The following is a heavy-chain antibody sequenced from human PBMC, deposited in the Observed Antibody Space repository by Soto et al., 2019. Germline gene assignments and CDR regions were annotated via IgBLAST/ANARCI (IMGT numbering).Heavy chain of an antibody. V-gene: IGHV3-48*01. CDR2: ISSSSSTI. CDR3: ARVVIQ. D-gene: IGHD2-2*01. J-gene: IGHJ4*02. CDR1: GFTLRSYS. Sequence: GGSLRLSCAASGFTLRSYSMNWVRQAPGKGLEWVSYISSSSSTIYYADSVKGRFTISRDNAKNSLYLQMNSLRAEDTAVYYCARVVIQWGQGTLVTVSS.